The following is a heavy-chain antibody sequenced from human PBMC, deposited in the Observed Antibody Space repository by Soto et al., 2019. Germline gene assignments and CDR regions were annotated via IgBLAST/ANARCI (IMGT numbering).Heavy chain of an antibody. Sequence: QVQLVQSGAEVKKPGSSVKGSCKASGGTFSSYTSSWVRQAPGHGLEWMGMMIPILGIANYAQKFQGRVTITADKSTSTAYMELSSLLSEDTAVSYCATQRGVPAAIVWRQGTLVTVSS. J-gene: IGHJ4*02. D-gene: IGHD2-2*02. CDR2: MIPILGIA. CDR1: GGTFSSYT. CDR3: ATQRGVPAAIV. V-gene: IGHV1-69*02.